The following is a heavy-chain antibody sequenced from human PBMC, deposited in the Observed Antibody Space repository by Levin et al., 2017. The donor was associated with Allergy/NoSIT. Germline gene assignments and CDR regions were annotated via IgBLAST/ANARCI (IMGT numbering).Heavy chain of an antibody. Sequence: PSETLSLTCTVSNGSISSYSYYWGWVRQPPGTGLEWIGSVFYRGTTIYNPSLKSRLTMSADTSKNVFSLSLSSVRASDTAVYYCTRIPWYDGSYYFDLWGQGTLVTVPS. J-gene: IGHJ4*02. V-gene: IGHV4-39*01. D-gene: IGHD1-14*01. CDR2: VFYRGTT. CDR1: NGSISSYSYY. CDR3: TRIPWYDGSYYFDL.